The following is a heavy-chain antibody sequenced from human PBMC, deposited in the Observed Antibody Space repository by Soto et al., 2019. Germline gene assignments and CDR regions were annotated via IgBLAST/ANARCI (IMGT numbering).Heavy chain of an antibody. D-gene: IGHD3-22*01. Sequence: QVQLVESGGGVVQPGRSLRLSCAASGFTFSNYGMHWARQAPGKGLEWVAFIWFDGSNKYYVDSVKGRFTISRDNSKNTLYLQMNSLRAEDTALYYCVIDGGYDTSDYSLLELKLHYYGMDVWGHGTTVTVSS. V-gene: IGHV3-33*01. CDR3: VIDGGYDTSDYSLLELKLHYYGMDV. CDR1: GFTFSNYG. J-gene: IGHJ6*02. CDR2: IWFDGSNK.